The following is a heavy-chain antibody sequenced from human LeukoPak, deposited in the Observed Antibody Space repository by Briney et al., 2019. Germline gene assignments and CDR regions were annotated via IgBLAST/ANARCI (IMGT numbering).Heavy chain of an antibody. Sequence: GGSLRLSCAVSGFTFSSYSMNWVRQAPGKGLEWVSSISSSSSYIYYADSVKGRSTISRDNAKNSLYLQMNSLRAEDTAVYYCGGSGYYSRFDYWGQGTLVTVSS. CDR2: ISSSSSYI. J-gene: IGHJ4*02. CDR1: GFTFSSYS. V-gene: IGHV3-21*01. CDR3: GGSGYYSRFDY. D-gene: IGHD3-22*01.